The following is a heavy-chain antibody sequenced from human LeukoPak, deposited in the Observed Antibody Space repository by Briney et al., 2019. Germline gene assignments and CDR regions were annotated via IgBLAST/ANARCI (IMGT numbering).Heavy chain of an antibody. J-gene: IGHJ4*02. CDR1: GFTFSSYS. CDR2: ISSSSSTI. Sequence: PGGSLRLSCAASGFTFSSYSMNWVRQAPGKGLEWVSYISSSSSTIYYADSVKGRFTISRDNSKNTLYLQMGSLRAEDMAVYYCASSRYSGYDYLDYWGQGTLVTVSS. V-gene: IGHV3-48*01. CDR3: ASSRYSGYDYLDY. D-gene: IGHD5-12*01.